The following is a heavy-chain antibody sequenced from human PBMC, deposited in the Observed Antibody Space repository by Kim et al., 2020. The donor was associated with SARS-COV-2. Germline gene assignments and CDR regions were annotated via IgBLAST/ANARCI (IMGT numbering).Heavy chain of an antibody. D-gene: IGHD2-2*01. CDR2: T. V-gene: IGHV4-34*13. Sequence: TNHNPSLRNPVTLSVDTSNNQFSLILSAVTAADTAIYYCARGHSTSGYDYWGQGALVTVSS. CDR3: ARGHSTSGYDY. J-gene: IGHJ4*02.